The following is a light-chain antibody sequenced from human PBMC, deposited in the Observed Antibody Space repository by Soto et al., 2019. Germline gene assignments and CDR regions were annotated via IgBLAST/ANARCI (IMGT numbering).Light chain of an antibody. J-gene: IGLJ1*01. CDR1: SSDIGGYNY. V-gene: IGLV2-14*01. Sequence: QSALTQPASVSGSPGQSITISCTGSSSDIGGYNYVSWYQHHPGKAPQLMIYGVSNRPSGVSNRFSGSKSGNTASLTISGLLPEDEADYYCSSYTTSSTLDYVFGTGTKVTVL. CDR3: SSYTTSSTLDYV. CDR2: GVS.